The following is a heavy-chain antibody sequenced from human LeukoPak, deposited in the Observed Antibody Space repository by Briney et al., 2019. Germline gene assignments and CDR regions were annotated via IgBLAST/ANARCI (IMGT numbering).Heavy chain of an antibody. J-gene: IGHJ5*02. Sequence: ASVKVSCKASGYTFTSYDINWVRQATGQGLEWMGWMNPNSGNTGYAQKLQGRVTITRNTSISTAYMELSSLRSEDTAVYYCARAEDDYGNEAGFDPWGQGTLVTVSS. D-gene: IGHD4-17*01. CDR2: MNPNSGNT. CDR3: ARAEDDYGNEAGFDP. CDR1: GYTFTSYD. V-gene: IGHV1-8*03.